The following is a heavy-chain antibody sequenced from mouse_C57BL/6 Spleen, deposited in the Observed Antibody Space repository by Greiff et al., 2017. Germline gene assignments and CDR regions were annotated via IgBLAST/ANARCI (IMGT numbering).Heavy chain of an antibody. J-gene: IGHJ4*01. V-gene: IGHV5-17*01. CDR3: ATYSDDSCSKARDY. CDR2: ISSGSSTI. Sequence: EVQLVESGGGLVRPGGSLKLSCAASGYTFSDYGMHWVRQAPEKGLEWVAYISSGSSTIYYADKVKGRSTITRDNATNTRLLQVTSLRSKDMTMYYCATYSDDSCSKARDYWGQGTSGTVSS. D-gene: IGHD2-12*01. CDR1: GYTFSDYG.